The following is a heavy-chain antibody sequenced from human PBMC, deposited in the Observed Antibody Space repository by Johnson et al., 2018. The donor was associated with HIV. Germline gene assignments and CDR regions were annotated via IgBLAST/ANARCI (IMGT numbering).Heavy chain of an antibody. CDR3: ARDRDRLNWNYGALDI. V-gene: IGHV3-30*03. CDR1: GFSFSSNY. J-gene: IGHJ3*02. Sequence: VQLVESGGGLVQPGGSLRLSCAASGFSFSSNYMSWVRQAPGKGLEWVSVISYDGTYEFYADSVKGRFTTSRDNSKNTVYLQMNSLRAGDTALYYCARDRDRLNWNYGALDIWGQGTMVTVSS. D-gene: IGHD1-7*01. CDR2: ISYDGTYE.